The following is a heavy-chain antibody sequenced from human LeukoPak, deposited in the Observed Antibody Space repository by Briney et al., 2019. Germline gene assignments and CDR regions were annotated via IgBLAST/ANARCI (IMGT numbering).Heavy chain of an antibody. CDR3: ARGLWRY. CDR2: IISSSSTI. J-gene: IGHJ4*02. Sequence: GGSLRLSCAASGFTFSSYSMNWVRQAPGKGLEWVSYIISSSSTIYYADSVKGRFTISRDNAKNSLYLQMNSLRAEDTAVYYCARGLWRYWGQGTLVTVSS. CDR1: GFTFSSYS. D-gene: IGHD1-1*01. V-gene: IGHV3-48*01.